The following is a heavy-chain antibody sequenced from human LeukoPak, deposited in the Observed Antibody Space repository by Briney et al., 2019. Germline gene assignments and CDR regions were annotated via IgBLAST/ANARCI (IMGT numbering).Heavy chain of an antibody. V-gene: IGHV1-2*02. D-gene: IGHD4-17*01. CDR2: INPNSGGT. Sequence: ASVKVSCKASGYTFTGYYMHWVRQAPGQGLEWMGWINPNSGGTNYAQKFQGRVTMTRDTSISTAYMELSRLRSDDTAVYYCARLGYGDYVQYFQHWGQGTLVTVSS. J-gene: IGHJ1*01. CDR3: ARLGYGDYVQYFQH. CDR1: GYTFTGYY.